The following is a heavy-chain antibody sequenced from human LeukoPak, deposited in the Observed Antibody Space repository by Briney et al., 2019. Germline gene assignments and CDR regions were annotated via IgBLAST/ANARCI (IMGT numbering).Heavy chain of an antibody. CDR2: ISSSGSTI. V-gene: IGHV3-11*01. D-gene: IGHD3-10*01. CDR1: GFTFSDYY. CDR3: ARRMRFGELYFDY. Sequence: GRSLRLSCAASGFTFSDYYMSWIRQAPGKGLEWISYISSSGSTIYYADSVQGRFTISRDNAKNSLYLQVNSLRAEDTAVYHCARRMRFGELYFDYWGQGTLVTVSS. J-gene: IGHJ4*02.